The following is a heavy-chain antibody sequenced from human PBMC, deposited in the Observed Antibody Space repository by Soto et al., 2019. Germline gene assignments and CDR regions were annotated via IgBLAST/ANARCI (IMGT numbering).Heavy chain of an antibody. CDR1: GGSVSSGSYY. J-gene: IGHJ3*02. V-gene: IGHV4-61*01. CDR3: ARGRNYYGSDAFDI. CDR2: IYYSGST. Sequence: QVQLQESGPGLVKPSATLSLTCTVSGGSVSSGSYYWSWIRQPPGKGLEWIGYIYYSGSTNYNPSLKSRVNISVDTSKNQFSLKLSSVTAADTAVYYCARGRNYYGSDAFDIWGQGTMVTVSS. D-gene: IGHD3-10*01.